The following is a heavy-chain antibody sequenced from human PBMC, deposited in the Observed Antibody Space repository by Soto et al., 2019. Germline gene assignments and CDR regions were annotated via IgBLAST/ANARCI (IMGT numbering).Heavy chain of an antibody. CDR3: ARAICSGGRCFLLDL. CDR2: IKGDGSGI. Sequence: EVQLLESGGGLVPPGGSLRLSCAASRFICSGYWLHWLLQAPGKGLVWVSRIKGDGSGISYADSLKGRFTSSRYNVKKPLYLETNSLRAEDTAVYYCARAICSGGRCFLLDLWGQGTLVNVSS. J-gene: IGHJ5*02. V-gene: IGHV3-74*01. CDR1: RFICSGYW. D-gene: IGHD2-15*01.